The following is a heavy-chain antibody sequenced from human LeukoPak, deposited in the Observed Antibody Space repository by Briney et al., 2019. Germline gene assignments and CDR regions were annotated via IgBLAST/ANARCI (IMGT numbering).Heavy chain of an antibody. CDR3: ARAAAGPEGYFDY. CDR2: IYYSGST. CDR1: GGSISSHY. D-gene: IGHD6-13*01. Sequence: PPETLSLTCTVSGGSISSHYWTWIRQTPGKGLEWIGYIYYSGSTYYNPSLKSRVTISVDTSKNQFSLKLSSVTAADTAVYYCARAAAGPEGYFDYWGQGTLVTVSS. J-gene: IGHJ4*02. V-gene: IGHV4-59*06.